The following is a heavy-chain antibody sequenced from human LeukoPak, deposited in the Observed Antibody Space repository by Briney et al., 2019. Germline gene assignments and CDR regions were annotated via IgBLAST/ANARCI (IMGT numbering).Heavy chain of an antibody. CDR1: GYTFTGYY. CDR3: ARDGYCSGGSCYSRWFDP. J-gene: IGHJ5*02. V-gene: IGHV1-2*02. CDR2: INPNSGGT. D-gene: IGHD2-15*01. Sequence: GASVKVSCKASGYTFTGYYMHWVRQAPGQGLEWMGWINPNSGGTNYAQKFQGRVTMTRDTSISTAYMELSSLRSEDTAVYYCARDGYCSGGSCYSRWFDPWGQGTLVTVSS.